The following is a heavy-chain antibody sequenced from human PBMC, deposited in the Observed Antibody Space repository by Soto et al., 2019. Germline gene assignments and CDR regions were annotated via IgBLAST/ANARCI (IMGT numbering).Heavy chain of an antibody. Sequence: ASVKVSFKASGYTFTSYGISWVRQAPGQGLEWMGWISAYNGNTNYAQKLQGRVTMTTDTSTSTAYMELRSLRSDDTAVYYCARVKVAISYYYMDVWGKGTTVTVSS. CDR1: GYTFTSYG. J-gene: IGHJ6*03. D-gene: IGHD3-3*01. V-gene: IGHV1-18*01. CDR2: ISAYNGNT. CDR3: ARVKVAISYYYMDV.